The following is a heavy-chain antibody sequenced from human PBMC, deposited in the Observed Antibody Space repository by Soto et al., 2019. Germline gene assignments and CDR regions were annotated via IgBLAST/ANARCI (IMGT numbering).Heavy chain of an antibody. Sequence: QVQLVESGGGVVQPGRSLRLSCAASGFTFSSYGMHWVRQAPGKGLEWVAVISYDGSNKYYADSVKGRFTISRDNSKNTLYLQMNSLRAEDTAVYYCAKDLYSSGPPLDYWGQGTLVTVSS. D-gene: IGHD6-19*01. CDR2: ISYDGSNK. CDR3: AKDLYSSGPPLDY. J-gene: IGHJ4*02. CDR1: GFTFSSYG. V-gene: IGHV3-30*18.